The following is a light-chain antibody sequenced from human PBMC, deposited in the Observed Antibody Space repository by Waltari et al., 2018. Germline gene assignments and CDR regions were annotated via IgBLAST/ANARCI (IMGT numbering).Light chain of an antibody. J-gene: IGLJ3*02. CDR1: SGRVAGNY. V-gene: IGLV6-57*04. CDR3: QSYDYYKQAIV. Sequence: FILTPPHSVSESPGKTVTNSCTRSSGRVAGNYVQWYQQRPGSAPTIVIYEDNRRPSGGPDRFSSSIDSTSNSASLTNAGLKTEGEAEYFCQSYDYYKQAIVFGGGTKLTVL. CDR2: EDN.